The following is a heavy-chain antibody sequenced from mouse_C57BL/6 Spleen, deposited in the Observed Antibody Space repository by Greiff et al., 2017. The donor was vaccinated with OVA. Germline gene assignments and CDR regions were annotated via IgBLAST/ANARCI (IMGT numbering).Heavy chain of an antibody. V-gene: IGHV3-6*01. CDR1: GYSITSGYY. CDR3: ARAGAWFAY. J-gene: IGHJ3*01. CDR2: ISYDCSN. Sequence: EVQLKPSGPGLVKPSQSLSLTCSVPGYSITSGYYWNWIRQFPGNKLAWMGYISYDCSNNYNPSLNNRISITRDTAKNQVFLTLNSVTTEDTDTYYCARAGAWFAYWGQGTLVTVSA.